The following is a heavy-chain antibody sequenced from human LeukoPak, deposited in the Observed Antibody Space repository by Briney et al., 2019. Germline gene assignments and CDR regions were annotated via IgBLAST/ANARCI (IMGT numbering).Heavy chain of an antibody. J-gene: IGHJ5*02. CDR2: IKSDGSTT. D-gene: IGHD3-10*01. CDR3: VVLGIFPLDP. Sequence: PGGSLRLSCAASGFSINTYWMHWVRQAPGKGLVWVSRIKSDGSTTDYADSVKGRFTISRDNTKNTLYLQMNSLRAEDTAVYYCVVLGIFPLDPWGHGTLVTVSS. V-gene: IGHV3-74*01. CDR1: GFSINTYW.